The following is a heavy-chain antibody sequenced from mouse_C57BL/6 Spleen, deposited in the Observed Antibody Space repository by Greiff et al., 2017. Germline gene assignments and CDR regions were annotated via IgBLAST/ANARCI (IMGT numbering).Heavy chain of an antibody. J-gene: IGHJ3*01. CDR1: GYAFSSSW. V-gene: IGHV1-82*01. D-gene: IGHD2-4*01. CDR2: IYPGDGDT. Sequence: VQLQQSGPELVKPGASVKLSCKASGYAFSSSWMHWVKQRPGKGLEWIGSIYPGDGDTNYNGKFKGKATLTADKSSSTAYMQLSSLTSEDSAVCYCARTYDYDVFAYWGQGTLVTVSA. CDR3: ARTYDYDVFAY.